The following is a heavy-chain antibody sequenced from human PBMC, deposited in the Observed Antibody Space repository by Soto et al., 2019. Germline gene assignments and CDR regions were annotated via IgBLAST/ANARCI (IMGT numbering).Heavy chain of an antibody. J-gene: IGHJ5*02. V-gene: IGHV4-59*01. CDR2: IYYSGST. CDR3: ARRVGSSSWGWFDP. CDR1: GGSISSYY. D-gene: IGHD6-6*01. Sequence: SETLSLTCTVSGGSISSYYWSWIRQPPGKGLEWIGYIYYSGSTNYNPSLKSRVTISVDTSKNQFSLKLSSVTAADTAVYYCARRVGSSSWGWFDPWGQGTLVTVSS.